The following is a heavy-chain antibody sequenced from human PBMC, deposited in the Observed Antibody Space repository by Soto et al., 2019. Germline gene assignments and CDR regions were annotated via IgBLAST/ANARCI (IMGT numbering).Heavy chain of an antibody. Sequence: SVKVPCKASGGTFSSYAIGWVRQAPGQGLEWMGVIIPIFGTANYAQKFQGRVTITADESTSTAYMELGSLRSEDTAVYYCARGELELPNWFDPWGQGTLVTVSS. V-gene: IGHV1-69*13. D-gene: IGHD1-7*01. CDR3: ARGELELPNWFDP. CDR2: IIPIFGTA. CDR1: GGTFSSYA. J-gene: IGHJ5*02.